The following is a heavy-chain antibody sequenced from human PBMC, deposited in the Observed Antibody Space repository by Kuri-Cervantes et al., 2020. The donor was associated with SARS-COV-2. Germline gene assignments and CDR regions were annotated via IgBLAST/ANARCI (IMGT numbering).Heavy chain of an antibody. CDR2: ISTSGGDT. J-gene: IGHJ4*02. CDR1: TFTFNNYA. Sequence: GESLKISCAASTFTFNNYALIWVRQAPGKGLEWVSSISTSGGDTNYADSLKGRFTISRDNSKNTLYLQMNSLRVEDTAVYYCASVSTMGVSLDWGQGTLVTVSS. CDR3: ASVSTMGVSLD. D-gene: IGHD5-24*01. V-gene: IGHV3-23*01.